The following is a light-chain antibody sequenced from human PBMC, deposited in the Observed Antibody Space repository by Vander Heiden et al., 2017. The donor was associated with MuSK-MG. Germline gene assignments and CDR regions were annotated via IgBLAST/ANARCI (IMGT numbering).Light chain of an antibody. Sequence: IQMTQSPSSLSASVGDRVTITCRASQSISSYLNWYQQKPGKAPKLLIYAASRLQSGVPSRFSGSASGTDFTLTISSLQPEDFATYFCQHSYSTPQTFGQGTKVEIK. J-gene: IGKJ1*01. CDR1: QSISSY. CDR2: AAS. CDR3: QHSYSTPQT. V-gene: IGKV1-39*01.